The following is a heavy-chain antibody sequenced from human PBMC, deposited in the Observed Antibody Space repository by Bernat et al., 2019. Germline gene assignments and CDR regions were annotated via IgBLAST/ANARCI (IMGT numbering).Heavy chain of an antibody. J-gene: IGHJ4*02. CDR3: ARVVRRWLFDY. CDR1: GFTFSSYE. Sequence: EVQLVESGGGLVQPGGSLRLSCAASGFTFSSYEMYWVRQAPGKGPEWVSYISSSGSTIYYADSVKGRFTISRDNAKNSLYLQMNILRAEDTAVYYCARVVRRWLFDYWGQGTLVTVSS. V-gene: IGHV3-48*03. CDR2: ISSSGSTI. D-gene: IGHD4-17*01.